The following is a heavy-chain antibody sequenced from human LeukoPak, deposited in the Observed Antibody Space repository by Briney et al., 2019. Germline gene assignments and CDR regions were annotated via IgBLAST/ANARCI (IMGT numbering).Heavy chain of an antibody. J-gene: IGHJ4*02. D-gene: IGHD3-10*01. CDR1: GGSISSGPYY. V-gene: IGHV4-61*02. CDR2: IYTSGST. Sequence: SETLSLTCTVSGGSISSGPYYWSWIRQPAGKGLEWIGRIYTSGSTNYNPSLKSRVTISLDTSKNQFSLKLSSVTAADTAVYYCARGGWFGESPFDYWGQGTLVTVSS. CDR3: ARGGWFGESPFDY.